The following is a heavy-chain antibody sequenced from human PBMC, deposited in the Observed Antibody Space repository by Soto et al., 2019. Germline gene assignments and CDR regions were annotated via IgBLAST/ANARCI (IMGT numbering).Heavy chain of an antibody. CDR2: ISGSSSST. V-gene: IGHV3-23*01. CDR1: GFTFSSYA. J-gene: IGHJ4*02. CDR3: ANGRSLYYSSSSCGKFDY. Sequence: GGSLRLSCAASGFTFSSYAMSWVRQAPGKGLEWVSTISGSSSSTYYADSVKGRFTISRDNSKNTLYLQMNSLRAEDTAVYYCANGRSLYYSSSSCGKFDYWGQGILVTVSS. D-gene: IGHD2-2*01.